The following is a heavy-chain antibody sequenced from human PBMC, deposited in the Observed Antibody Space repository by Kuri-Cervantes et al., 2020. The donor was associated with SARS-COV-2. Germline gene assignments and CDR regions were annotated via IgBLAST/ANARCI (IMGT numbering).Heavy chain of an antibody. D-gene: IGHD2-15*01. V-gene: IGHV3-23*01. Sequence: GESLKISCAASGFTFSSYAMNWVRQAPGKGLEWVSTISGSGGTTFYADSVKGRFTISRDNSKNTLYLQMNSLRAGDTAVYYCAKDQNLDVVVVPAAWGQGSLVTVSS. J-gene: IGHJ5*02. CDR2: ISGSGGTT. CDR1: GFTFSSYA. CDR3: AKDQNLDVVVVPAA.